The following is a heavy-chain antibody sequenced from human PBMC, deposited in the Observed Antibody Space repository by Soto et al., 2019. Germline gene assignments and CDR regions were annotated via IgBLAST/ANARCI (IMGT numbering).Heavy chain of an antibody. CDR2: ISGSGGST. D-gene: IGHD3-3*01. Sequence: GALRFSCAASGFTFSSYAMSWVRQAPGKGLEWVSAISGSGGSTYYADSVKGRFTISRDNSKNTLYLQMNSLRAEDTAVYYCAKKNYESTQPKWLLFSHYYYMDVWGKGTTVTVSS. CDR1: GFTFSSYA. V-gene: IGHV3-23*01. J-gene: IGHJ6*03. CDR3: AKKNYESTQPKWLLFSHYYYMDV.